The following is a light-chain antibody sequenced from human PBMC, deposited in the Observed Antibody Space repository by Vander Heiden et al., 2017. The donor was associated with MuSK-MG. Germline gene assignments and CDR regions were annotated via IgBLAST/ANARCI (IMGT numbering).Light chain of an antibody. CDR3: CSYTCSRLV. CDR1: NTDVGSYKR. V-gene: IGLV2-23*02. J-gene: IGLJ2*01. CDR2: NVN. Sequence: QSALTQPASVSGSPGQSIAIFCTGSNTDVGSYKRVSWYQQYPATALLRGSYNVNQRPSAVSSRFSGSKSATKANMKISGLQAEDDYYEYCCSYTCSRLVFGGGTTLTVL.